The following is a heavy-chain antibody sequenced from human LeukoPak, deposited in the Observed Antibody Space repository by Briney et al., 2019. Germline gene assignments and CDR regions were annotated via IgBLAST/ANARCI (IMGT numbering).Heavy chain of an antibody. J-gene: IGHJ4*02. CDR3: ARGMELLYYDFWSGYYPVDY. V-gene: IGHV3-7*03. Sequence: GGSLSLSCAASGFTFSSYWMSWVRPAPGKGLEWVANIKQDGSEKYYVDSVKGRFTISRDNAKNSLYLQMNSLRAEDTAVYYCARGMELLYYDFWSGYYPVDYWGQGTLVTVSS. D-gene: IGHD3-3*01. CDR2: IKQDGSEK. CDR1: GFTFSSYW.